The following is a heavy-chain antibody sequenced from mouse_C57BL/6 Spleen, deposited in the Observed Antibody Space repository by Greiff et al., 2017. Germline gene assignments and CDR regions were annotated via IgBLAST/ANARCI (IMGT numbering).Heavy chain of an antibody. CDR3: ARSSGDDGYYGGFAY. CDR2: IYPGDGDT. J-gene: IGHJ3*01. Sequence: VQLQQSGAELVKPGASVKISCKASGYAFSSYWMNWVKQRPGTGLEWIGQIYPGDGDTNYNGKFKGKATLTADQSSSTAYMQLSSLTSEYSSVYFCARSSGDDGYYGGFAYWGQGTLVTVSA. CDR1: GYAFSSYW. D-gene: IGHD2-3*01. V-gene: IGHV1-80*01.